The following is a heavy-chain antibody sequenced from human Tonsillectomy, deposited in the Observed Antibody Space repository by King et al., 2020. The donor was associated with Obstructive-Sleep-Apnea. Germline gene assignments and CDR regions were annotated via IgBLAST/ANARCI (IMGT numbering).Heavy chain of an antibody. V-gene: IGHV1-18*01. Sequence: LQLVQSGAEVKKPGASVKVSCKASGYTFSRYGIIWVRQAPGQGLEWMGWISGYNGNTKNAQKFQGRVTMTTDTFTSTAYMELRSLRSDDTAVYYCARDQKLAYCGDACYRYFDYWGQGALVTVSS. D-gene: IGHD2-21*02. CDR3: ARDQKLAYCGDACYRYFDY. J-gene: IGHJ4*02. CDR1: GYTFSRYG. CDR2: ISGYNGNT.